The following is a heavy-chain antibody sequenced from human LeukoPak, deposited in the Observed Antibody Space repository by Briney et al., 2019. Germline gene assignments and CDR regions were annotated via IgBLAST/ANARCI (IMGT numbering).Heavy chain of an antibody. CDR3: ATDSMVRGVIGPNYFDY. CDR1: GYTFTSYY. CDR2: INPSGGRT. V-gene: IGHV1-46*01. Sequence: ASVKVSFQASGYTFTSYYMHWLRQAPGQGLDWMGIINPSGGRTSYAQKFQGRVTMTRDMSKSTVYMERSSLRSEDTAVYYCATDSMVRGVIGPNYFDYWGQGTLVTVSS. D-gene: IGHD3-10*01. J-gene: IGHJ4*02.